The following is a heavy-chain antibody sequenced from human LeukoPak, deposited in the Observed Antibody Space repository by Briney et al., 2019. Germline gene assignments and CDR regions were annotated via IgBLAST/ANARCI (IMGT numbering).Heavy chain of an antibody. CDR2: ISWNSGSI. J-gene: IGHJ3*02. V-gene: IGHV3-9*03. CDR3: AKDEFVASDFTGAFDI. D-gene: IGHD2-8*02. CDR1: GFTFDDYA. Sequence: GGSLRLSCAASGFTFDDYAMHWVRQVPGKGLEWVSGISWNSGSIGYADSVKGRFTISRDNAKNSLYLQMNSLRAGDMALYYCAKDEFVASDFTGAFDIWGQGTMVTVSS.